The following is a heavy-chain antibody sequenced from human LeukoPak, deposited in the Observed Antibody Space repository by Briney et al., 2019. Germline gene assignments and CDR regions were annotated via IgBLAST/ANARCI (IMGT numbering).Heavy chain of an antibody. Sequence: GESLKISFKGSEXSFTSYSLSWVAQMPGKGLEWMGKIDPSDSYTNYSPSFQGHVTISADKSISTASLQWSSLKASDTAIYYCARGYYFDYWGQGTLVTVSS. CDR2: IDPSDSYT. CDR3: ARGYYFDY. CDR1: EXSFTSYS. J-gene: IGHJ4*02. V-gene: IGHV5-10-1*01.